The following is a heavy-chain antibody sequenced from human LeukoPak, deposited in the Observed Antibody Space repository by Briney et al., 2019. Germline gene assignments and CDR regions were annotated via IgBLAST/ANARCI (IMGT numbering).Heavy chain of an antibody. CDR2: ISGSGGST. V-gene: IGHV3-23*01. Sequence: PGGSLRLSCAASGFTFSSYAMNWVRQAPGKGLEWGSAISGSGGSTYYGHSVKGRFTISRDNSKNTLYLQMNSLRAEDTAVYYCAKDLEVNGYEAFDIWGQGTRVTVSS. J-gene: IGHJ3*02. CDR3: AKDLEVNGYEAFDI. D-gene: IGHD3-22*01. CDR1: GFTFSSYA.